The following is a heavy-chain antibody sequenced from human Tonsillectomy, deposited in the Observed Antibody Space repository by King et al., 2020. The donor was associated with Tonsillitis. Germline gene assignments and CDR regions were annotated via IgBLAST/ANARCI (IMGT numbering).Heavy chain of an antibody. CDR3: VRELRPKRGYSHGWIGGF. D-gene: IGHD5-18*01. J-gene: IGHJ4*02. CDR2: INSYDGTT. CDR1: NYGFTTYG. Sequence: VQLVESDAEVKKTGASVKVSCKPPNYGFTTYGFSWVRQAPGQGLEWMGWINSYDGTTNYAQKFQGRVTVTRNTFTATVYLELRNLRSDHTAVYYCVRELRPKRGYSHGWIGGFWGQGTQVSVSS. V-gene: IGHV1-18*04.